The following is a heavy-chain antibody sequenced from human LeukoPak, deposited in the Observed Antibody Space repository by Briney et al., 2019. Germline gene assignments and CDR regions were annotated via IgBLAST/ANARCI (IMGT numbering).Heavy chain of an antibody. V-gene: IGHV3-7*05. CDR1: GFTFTRFC. J-gene: IGHJ4*02. CDR3: AINYYDHFDY. CDR2: IKTDGSEK. Sequence: PGGSLRLSCAASGFTFTRFCMTWVRQAPGKGLEWVANIKTDGSEKHYVDSVKGRFTISRDNAKNSLYLQMNSLRDEDTAVYYCAINYYDHFDYWGQGTLVTVSS. D-gene: IGHD3-22*01.